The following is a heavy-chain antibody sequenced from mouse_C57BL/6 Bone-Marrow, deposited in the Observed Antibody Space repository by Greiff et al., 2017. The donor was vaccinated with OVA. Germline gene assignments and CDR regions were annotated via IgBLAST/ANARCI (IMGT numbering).Heavy chain of an antibody. D-gene: IGHD3-2*02. V-gene: IGHV2-9-1*01. CDR1: GFSLTSYA. J-gene: IGHJ2*01. Sequence: VKLVESGPGLVAPSQSLSITCTVSGFSLTSYALSWVRQPPGKGLEWLGVIWTGGGTNYNSALKFRLSISKDNSKSQVFLKMNSLQTDDTARYYCARNDRQLRPYYFDYWGQGTTLTVSS. CDR2: IWTGGGT. CDR3: ARNDRQLRPYYFDY.